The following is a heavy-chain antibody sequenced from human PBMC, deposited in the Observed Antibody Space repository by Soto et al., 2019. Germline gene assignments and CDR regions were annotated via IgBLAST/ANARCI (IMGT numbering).Heavy chain of an antibody. CDR1: GFTFSSYE. Sequence: PGGSLRLSCAASGFTFSSYEMNWVRQAPGKGLEWVSYINSGGTNIYYADSVKGRFTISRHNAKSSLHLQMNSLRAEDTAVCYCARDKGTDTGAIDNWGQGILVTVSS. CDR2: INSGGTNI. CDR3: ARDKGTDTGAIDN. V-gene: IGHV3-48*03. D-gene: IGHD2-21*02. J-gene: IGHJ4*02.